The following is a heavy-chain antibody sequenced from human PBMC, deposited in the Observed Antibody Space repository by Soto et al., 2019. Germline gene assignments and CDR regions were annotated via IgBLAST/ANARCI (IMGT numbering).Heavy chain of an antibody. V-gene: IGHV4-38-2*02. CDR2: IYHSGST. CDR3: ARVVFGSVELGIGNNYFDY. Sequence: SETLSLTCTVSGYSISRGYYWGWIRQPPGKGLEWIGSIYHSGSTYYNPSLKSRVTISVDTSKNQFSLSLSSVTAADTAVYYCARVVFGSVELGIGNNYFDYWGQGTLVTVSS. CDR1: GYSISRGYY. J-gene: IGHJ4*02. D-gene: IGHD7-27*01.